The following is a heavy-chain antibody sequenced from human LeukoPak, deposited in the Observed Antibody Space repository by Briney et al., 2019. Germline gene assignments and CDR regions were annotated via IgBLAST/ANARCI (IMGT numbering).Heavy chain of an antibody. CDR1: GGSFSGYY. Sequence: SETLSLTCAVYGGSFSGYYWSWIRQPPGKGLEWIGYIYYSGSTYYNPSLKSRVTISVDTSKNQFSLKLSSVTAADTAVYYCARAVRRGYYFDYWGQGTLVTVSS. CDR3: ARAVRRGYYFDY. V-gene: IGHV4-34*09. J-gene: IGHJ4*02. D-gene: IGHD3-10*01. CDR2: IYYSGST.